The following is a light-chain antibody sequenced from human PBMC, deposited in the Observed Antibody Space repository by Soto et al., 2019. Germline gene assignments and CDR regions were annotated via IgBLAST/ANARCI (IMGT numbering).Light chain of an antibody. Sequence: EIVLTQSPATLSLSPGERAILSCRASQSVSTFLAWFQQKPGQPPRLLIYNASNRTTGIPARFSGGGSGTDFTLTISSLEPEDFAVYYCQQRGDWPPITFGQGTRLEIK. CDR3: QQRGDWPPIT. CDR2: NAS. J-gene: IGKJ5*01. CDR1: QSVSTF. V-gene: IGKV3-11*01.